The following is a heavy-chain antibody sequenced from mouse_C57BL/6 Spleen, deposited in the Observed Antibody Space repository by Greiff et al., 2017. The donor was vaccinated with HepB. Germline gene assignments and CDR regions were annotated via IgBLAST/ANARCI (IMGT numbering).Heavy chain of an antibody. D-gene: IGHD1-1*01. CDR1: GFTFSDYG. V-gene: IGHV5-17*01. Sequence: DVMLVESGGGLVKPGGSLKLSCAASGFTFSDYGMHWVRQAPEKGLEWVAYISSGSSTIYYADTVKGRFTISRDNAKNTLFLQMTSLRSEDTAMYYCARSHYGSSYYAMDYWGQGTSVTVSS. CDR2: ISSGSSTI. CDR3: ARSHYGSSYYAMDY. J-gene: IGHJ4*01.